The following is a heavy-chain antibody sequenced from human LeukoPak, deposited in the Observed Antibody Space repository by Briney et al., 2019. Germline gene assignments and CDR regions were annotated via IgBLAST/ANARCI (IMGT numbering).Heavy chain of an antibody. CDR3: ARAFYDILTGYPAYFDY. D-gene: IGHD3-9*01. Sequence: GGSLRLSCAASGFTFSNYEMNWVRQAPGKGLEWVSYISSSGSTIYYADSVKGRFTISRDNAKNSLYLQMNSLRAEDTAVYYCARAFYDILTGYPAYFDYWGQGTLVTVSS. V-gene: IGHV3-48*03. CDR1: GFTFSNYE. J-gene: IGHJ4*02. CDR2: ISSSGSTI.